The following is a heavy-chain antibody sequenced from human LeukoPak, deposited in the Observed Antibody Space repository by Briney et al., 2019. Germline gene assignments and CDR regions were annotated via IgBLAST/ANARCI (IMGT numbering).Heavy chain of an antibody. D-gene: IGHD5-18*01. CDR3: TREIYSYGFLPDYFGY. V-gene: IGHV3-49*03. J-gene: IGHJ4*02. Sequence: GGSLRLSCTASGFTFGDYAMSWFRQAPGKGLEWVGFIRSKAYGGTTEYAASVKGRFTISRDDSKSIAYLQMNSLKTEDTAVYYCTREIYSYGFLPDYFGYWGQGTLVTVSS. CDR2: IRSKAYGGTT. CDR1: GFTFGDYA.